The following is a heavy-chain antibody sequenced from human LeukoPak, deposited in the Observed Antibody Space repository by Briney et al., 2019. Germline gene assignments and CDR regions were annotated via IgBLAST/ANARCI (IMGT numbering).Heavy chain of an antibody. CDR3: AFNNNFKY. Sequence: PGGSLRPSCGVSGLIFSGQWMNWVRQAPGQGVEWVANIKYDGSEKYYVDSVKGRFTISRDDAKNSLSLQMGNVRAEDTAVYYCAFNNNFKYWGQGTQVTVSS. D-gene: IGHD4-11*01. J-gene: IGHJ4*02. CDR2: IKYDGSEK. CDR1: GLIFSGQW. V-gene: IGHV3-7*01.